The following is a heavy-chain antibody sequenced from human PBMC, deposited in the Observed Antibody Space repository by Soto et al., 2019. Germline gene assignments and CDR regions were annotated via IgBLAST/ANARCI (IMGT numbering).Heavy chain of an antibody. CDR3: VRDGHYYFDY. CDR2: ISKSGGTT. CDR1: GFTFSAYE. V-gene: IGHV3-48*03. Sequence: QPGGSLRLSCAASGFTFSAYEMHWVRQAPGQGLEWVSYISKSGGTTYYADSVKGRFNISREDAKNSVYLQMSSLRPEDMSVYKCVRDGHYYFDYWGQGALGTGSS. J-gene: IGHJ4*02.